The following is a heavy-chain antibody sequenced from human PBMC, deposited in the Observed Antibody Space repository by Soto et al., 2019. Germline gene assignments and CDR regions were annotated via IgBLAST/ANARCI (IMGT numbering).Heavy chain of an antibody. D-gene: IGHD5-12*01. CDR2: IYYDGNS. CDR3: ARDRRWLPRGPNNWLDL. V-gene: IGHV4-30-4*01. CDR1: GGSINSGDYY. Sequence: SETLSLTCTVSGGSINSGDYYWTWLRQPPGKGLEWIGYIYYDGNSQHNPSLKSRVTMSIDTSKNQFSLNLSSVTAADTAVYYCARDRRWLPRGPNNWLDLWGQGTQVTVSS. J-gene: IGHJ5*02.